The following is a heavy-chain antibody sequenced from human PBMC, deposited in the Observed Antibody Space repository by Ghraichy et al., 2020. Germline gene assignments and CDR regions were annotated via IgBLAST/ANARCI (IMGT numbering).Heavy chain of an antibody. Sequence: SETLSLTCTVSGGSISSYYWTWIRQPAGKGLELIGRMYSSGSTQYNPSLKIRVTMSIATSKNQFSLSLSSVSAADTAIYYCSREEEDFWGQGTLVTVSS. CDR3: SREEEDF. CDR1: GGSISSYY. J-gene: IGHJ4*02. CDR2: MYSSGST. V-gene: IGHV4-4*07.